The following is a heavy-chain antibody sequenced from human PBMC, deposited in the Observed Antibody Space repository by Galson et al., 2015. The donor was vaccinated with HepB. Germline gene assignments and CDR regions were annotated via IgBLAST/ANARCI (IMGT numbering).Heavy chain of an antibody. CDR2: INTNTGNP. J-gene: IGHJ6*02. V-gene: IGHV7-4-1*02. CDR3: ARDRVNGDAQGYYYGMDV. CDR1: GYTFTSYA. Sequence: SVKVSCKASGYTFTSYAMNWVRQAPGQGLEWMGWINTNTGNPTYAQGFTGRFVFSLDTSVSTAYLQISSLKSEDTAVYSCARDRVNGDAQGYYYGMDVWGQGTTVTVSS. D-gene: IGHD4-17*01.